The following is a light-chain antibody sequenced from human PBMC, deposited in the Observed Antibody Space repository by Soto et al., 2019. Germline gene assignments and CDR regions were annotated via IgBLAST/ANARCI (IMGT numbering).Light chain of an antibody. CDR1: QSVSISY. J-gene: IGKJ4*01. V-gene: IGKV3D-20*02. CDR3: QQRSNWRGLT. Sequence: EIVLTQSPGTLSLSPGERATLSCRASQSVSISYLAWYQQKPGQAPRLLIYGASSRATGIPDRFSGSGSGTDFTLTISSLEPEDSAVYYCQQRSNWRGLTFGGGTKVDIK. CDR2: GAS.